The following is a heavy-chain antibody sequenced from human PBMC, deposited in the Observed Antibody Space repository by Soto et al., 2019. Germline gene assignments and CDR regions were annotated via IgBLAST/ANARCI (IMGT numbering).Heavy chain of an antibody. Sequence: QVQLQESGPGLVKPSQTLSLTCTVSGGSISSGGYYWSWIRQHPGKGLEWIGYIYYSGSTYYNPSFKSRVTISVDTSKNHFSLKLRSVTAAATAVYYCARFGYSTNIGIDYWGQGTLVTVSS. CDR3: ARFGYSTNIGIDY. CDR1: GGSISSGGYY. D-gene: IGHD3-22*01. CDR2: IYYSGST. J-gene: IGHJ4*02. V-gene: IGHV4-31*03.